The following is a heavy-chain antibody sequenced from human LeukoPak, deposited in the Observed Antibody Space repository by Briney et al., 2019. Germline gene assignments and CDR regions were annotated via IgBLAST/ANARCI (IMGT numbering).Heavy chain of an antibody. D-gene: IGHD3-22*01. CDR2: ISPKSGAT. J-gene: IGHJ4*02. Sequence: ASVKVSCKTSGYTFIDYYMHWVRQAPGQGLEWMGWISPKSGATDYAQKFQGSVTMTWDTSMTTAYMQLSNLRFGDPAVYFCSKGEHFYDRRGREFEYLGQGTLVTGSS. CDR1: GYTFIDYY. V-gene: IGHV1-2*02. CDR3: SKGEHFYDRRGREFEY.